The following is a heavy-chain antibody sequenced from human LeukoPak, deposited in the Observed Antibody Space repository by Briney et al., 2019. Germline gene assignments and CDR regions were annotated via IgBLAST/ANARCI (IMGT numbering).Heavy chain of an antibody. CDR1: GFTFSCYS. CDR2: ISSSSSTI. Sequence: GGSLRLSCAASGFTFSCYSIDWVRQAPGKGLEWLSYISSSSSTIYYADSVKGRFTISRDNAKNSVYLQMNSLRAEDTAVCYCARVWSSGYTKDYWGQGTLVTVSS. V-gene: IGHV3-48*04. CDR3: ARVWSSGYTKDY. J-gene: IGHJ4*02. D-gene: IGHD3-22*01.